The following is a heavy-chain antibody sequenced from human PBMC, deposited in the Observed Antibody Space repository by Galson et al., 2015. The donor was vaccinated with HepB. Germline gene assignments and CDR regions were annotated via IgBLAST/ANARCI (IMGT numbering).Heavy chain of an antibody. CDR3: VPHRLTSFSRPFDY. J-gene: IGHJ4*02. Sequence: QVQLQESGPGLVKPSETLSLTCTVSGGSISSYYWSWIRQPPGKGLEWIGYIYYSGSTNYNPSLKSRVTISVDTSKNQFSLKLSSVTAADTAVYYCVPHRLTSFSRPFDYWGQGTLVTVSS. D-gene: IGHD3-10*01. CDR2: IYYSGST. V-gene: IGHV4-59*08. CDR1: GGSISSYY.